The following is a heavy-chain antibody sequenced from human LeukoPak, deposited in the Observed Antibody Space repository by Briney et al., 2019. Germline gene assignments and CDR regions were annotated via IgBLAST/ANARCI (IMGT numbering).Heavy chain of an antibody. D-gene: IGHD3-22*01. V-gene: IGHV4-59*08. J-gene: IGHJ3*02. CDR3: ARGPYSYDSSGAFDI. CDR1: GGSISSYY. CDR2: IYYSGST. Sequence: SETLSLTCTVSGGSISSYYWNWVRQTPGKGLEWIGYIYYSGSTNYNPSLKSRATISLDTSKNQFSLKLSSVTAADTAVYFCARGPYSYDSSGAFDIWGQGTMVTVSS.